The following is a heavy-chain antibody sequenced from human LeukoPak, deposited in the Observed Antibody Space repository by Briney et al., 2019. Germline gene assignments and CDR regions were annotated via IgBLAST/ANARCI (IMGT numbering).Heavy chain of an antibody. V-gene: IGHV1-69*13. Sequence: GASVKVSCKASGGTFSSYAISWVRQAPGQGLEWMGGIIPIFGTANYAQKFQGRVTITADESTSPAYMELSSLRSEDTAVYYCARVAEDCSGGSCYSIYYYYYYMDVWGKGTTVTVSS. J-gene: IGHJ6*03. CDR2: IIPIFGTA. CDR1: GGTFSSYA. CDR3: ARVAEDCSGGSCYSIYYYYYYMDV. D-gene: IGHD2-15*01.